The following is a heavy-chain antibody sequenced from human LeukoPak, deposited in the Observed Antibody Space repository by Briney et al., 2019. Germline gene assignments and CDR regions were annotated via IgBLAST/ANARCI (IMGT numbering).Heavy chain of an antibody. V-gene: IGHV3-33*01. CDR1: GFTFSSYG. CDR2: IWYDGSNK. CDR3: TTGGSFYEGFDY. Sequence: GGSLRLSCAASGFTFSSYGMHWVRQAPGKGLEWVAVIWYDGSNKYYADSVKGRFTISRDNSKNTLYLQMNSLRAEDTAVYYCTTGGSFYEGFDYWGQGTLVTVSS. D-gene: IGHD1-26*01. J-gene: IGHJ4*02.